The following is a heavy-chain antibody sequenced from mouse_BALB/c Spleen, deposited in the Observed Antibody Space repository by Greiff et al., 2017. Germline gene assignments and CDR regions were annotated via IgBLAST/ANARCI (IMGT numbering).Heavy chain of an antibody. CDR3: AREESYYGNIDY. CDR2: INPGSGGT. Sequence: VQLQQSGAELVRPGTSVKVSCKASGYAFTNYLIEWVKQRPGQGLEWIGVINPGSGGTNYNEKFKGKATLTADKSSSTAYMQLSSLTSDDSAVYICAREESYYGNIDYWGQGTTLTVSS. J-gene: IGHJ2*01. V-gene: IGHV1-54*01. CDR1: GYAFTNYL. D-gene: IGHD2-10*01.